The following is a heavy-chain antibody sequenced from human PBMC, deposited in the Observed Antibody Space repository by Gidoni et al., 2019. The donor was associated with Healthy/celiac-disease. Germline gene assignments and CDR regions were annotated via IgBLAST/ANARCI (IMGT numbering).Heavy chain of an antibody. D-gene: IGHD1-26*01. V-gene: IGHV4-38-2*02. CDR3: ARDWELHSLYYYYGMDV. CDR2: IYHSGST. J-gene: IGHJ6*02. CDR1: GYSISSGYY. Sequence: VQLQESGPGLVKTSETPSLTCTVSGYSISSGYYWGWIRQPPGKGLEWIGSIYHSGSTYYNPSLKGRVTISVDTSKNQFSLKLSSVTAADTAVYYCARDWELHSLYYYYGMDVWGQGTTVTVSS.